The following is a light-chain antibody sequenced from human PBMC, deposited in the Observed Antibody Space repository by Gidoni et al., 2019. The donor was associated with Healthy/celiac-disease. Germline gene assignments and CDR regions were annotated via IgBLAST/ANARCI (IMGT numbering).Light chain of an antibody. CDR2: GAS. J-gene: IGKJ2*01. V-gene: IGKV3-20*01. CDR1: QSVSSSY. CDR3: QQYGSSPYT. Sequence: PGTLSLSPGERTTLSCRASQSVSSSYLAWYQQKPGQAPRLLIYGASSRATGIPDRFSGSGSGTDFTLTISRLEPEDFAVYYCQQYGSSPYTFGQGTKLEIK.